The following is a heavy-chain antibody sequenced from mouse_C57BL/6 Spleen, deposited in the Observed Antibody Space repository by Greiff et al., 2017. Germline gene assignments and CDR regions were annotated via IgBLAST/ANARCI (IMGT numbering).Heavy chain of an antibody. V-gene: IGHV1-53*01. Sequence: QVQLQQPGTELVKPGASVKLSCKASGYTFTSYWMHWVKQRPGQGLEWIGNINPSNGGTNYNEKFKSKATLTVDNSSSTAYMQLSSLPSEDSAVXYCARWGEDYVYYYAMDYWGQGTSVTVSS. J-gene: IGHJ4*01. CDR2: INPSNGGT. D-gene: IGHD2-4*01. CDR1: GYTFTSYW. CDR3: ARWGEDYVYYYAMDY.